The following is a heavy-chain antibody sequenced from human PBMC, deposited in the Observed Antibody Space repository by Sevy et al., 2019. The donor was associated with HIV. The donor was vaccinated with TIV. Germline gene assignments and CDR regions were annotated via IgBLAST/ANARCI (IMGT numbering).Heavy chain of an antibody. D-gene: IGHD6-13*01. J-gene: IGHJ6*02. CDR3: ARDLIAAAGYYYYYGMDV. CDR1: GLTSRTYW. CDR2: INPDGGGS. V-gene: IGHV3-7*01. Sequence: GGSLRLSCVVSGLTSRTYWMRWVRRAPGKGLEWVASINPDGGGSYYVASVKGQFTISRDNTKNSLYLQMTSLRAEDTAAYYCARDLIAAAGYYYYYGMDVWGQGTTVTVSS.